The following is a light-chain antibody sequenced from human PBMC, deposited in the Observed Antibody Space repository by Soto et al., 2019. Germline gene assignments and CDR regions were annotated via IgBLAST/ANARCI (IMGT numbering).Light chain of an antibody. V-gene: IGKV1-39*01. Sequence: DIQMTQSPSSLSASVGDRVTITCRASQSISSNLNWYQQKPGKAPNVLIYAASSLQSGVPSRFSGSGSGTDFTLTISSLQPEDFATYYCLQDYNYPWTFGQGTKVDIK. CDR1: QSISSN. CDR3: LQDYNYPWT. J-gene: IGKJ1*01. CDR2: AAS.